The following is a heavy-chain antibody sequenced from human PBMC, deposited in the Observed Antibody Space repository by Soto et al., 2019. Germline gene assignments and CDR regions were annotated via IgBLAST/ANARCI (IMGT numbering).Heavy chain of an antibody. CDR2: IIPIFGTA. Sequence: GASVKVSCKASGGTFSSYAISWVRQAPGQGLEWMGGIIPIFGTANYAQKFRGRVTITADESTSTAYMELSSLRSEDTAVYYCARSPRSIAVAGTLSWFDPWGQGTLVTVSS. CDR1: GGTFSSYA. CDR3: ARSPRSIAVAGTLSWFDP. V-gene: IGHV1-69*13. J-gene: IGHJ5*02. D-gene: IGHD6-19*01.